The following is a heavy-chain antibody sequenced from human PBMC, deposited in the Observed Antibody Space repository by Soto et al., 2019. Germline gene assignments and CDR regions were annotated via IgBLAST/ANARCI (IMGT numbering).Heavy chain of an antibody. D-gene: IGHD3-22*01. J-gene: IGHJ3*02. Sequence: PSETLSLTCTVSGGSISSYYWSWIRQPPGKGLEWIGYIYYSGSTNYNPSLKSRVTISVDTSKNQFSLKLSSVTAADTAVYYCARDHGGDDSSGYREVIDAFDIWGQGTMVTVSS. CDR1: GGSISSYY. CDR3: ARDHGGDDSSGYREVIDAFDI. V-gene: IGHV4-59*01. CDR2: IYYSGST.